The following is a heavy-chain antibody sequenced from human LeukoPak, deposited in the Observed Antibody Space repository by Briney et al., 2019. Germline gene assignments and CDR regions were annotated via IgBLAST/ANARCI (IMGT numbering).Heavy chain of an antibody. CDR1: GFTFDDYA. CDR3: AKDRSETIAAAPTDYYYYMDV. V-gene: IGHV3-9*01. D-gene: IGHD6-13*01. J-gene: IGHJ6*03. Sequence: GGSLRLSCAASGFTFDDYAMHWVRQAPGKGLESVSGISWNSGSIGYADSVKGRFTISRDNAKNSLYLQMNSLRAEDTALYYCAKDRSETIAAAPTDYYYYMDVWGKGTTVTISS. CDR2: ISWNSGSI.